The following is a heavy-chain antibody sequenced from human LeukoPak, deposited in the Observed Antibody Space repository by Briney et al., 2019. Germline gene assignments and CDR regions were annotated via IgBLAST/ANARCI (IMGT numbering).Heavy chain of an antibody. D-gene: IGHD3-9*01. CDR2: ISAYNGNT. J-gene: IGHJ5*02. CDR1: GYTFTSYG. Sequence: ASVKVSCKASGYTFTSYGISWVRQAPGQGLEWMGWISAYNGNTNYAQKLQGRVTMTTDTSTSTAYMELRSLRSDDTAVYYCARERHDILTGYYEGRYNWFDPWGQGTLVTVSS. V-gene: IGHV1-18*01. CDR3: ARERHDILTGYYEGRYNWFDP.